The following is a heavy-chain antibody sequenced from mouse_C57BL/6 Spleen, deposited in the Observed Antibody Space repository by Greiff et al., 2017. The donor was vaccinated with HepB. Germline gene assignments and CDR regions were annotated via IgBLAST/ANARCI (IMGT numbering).Heavy chain of an antibody. V-gene: IGHV5-15*01. CDR1: GFTFSDYG. Sequence: EVKLVESGGGLVQPGGSLKLSCAASGFTFSDYGMAWVRQAPSKGPEWVAFISNLAYSIYYADTVTGRFTISRENAKNTLYLEMSSLRSEDTAMYYCARYDYDAYFDYWGQGTTLTVSS. CDR2: ISNLAYSI. D-gene: IGHD2-4*01. J-gene: IGHJ2*01. CDR3: ARYDYDAYFDY.